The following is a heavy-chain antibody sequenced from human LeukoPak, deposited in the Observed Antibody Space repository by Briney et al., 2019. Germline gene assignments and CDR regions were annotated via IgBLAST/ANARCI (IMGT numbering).Heavy chain of an antibody. J-gene: IGHJ4*02. V-gene: IGHV4-59*01. CDR1: GGSIGTYY. CDR2: IYYNGYT. Sequence: HPSETLSLTCTVSGGSIGTYYWSWIRQPPGKGLEWIGYIYYNGYTDYNPSLKSRVTISIHTSKNQFSLNLSSVTAADTAVYYCARLSTVTTSFDYWGQGTLVTVSS. D-gene: IGHD4-17*01. CDR3: ARLSTVTTSFDY.